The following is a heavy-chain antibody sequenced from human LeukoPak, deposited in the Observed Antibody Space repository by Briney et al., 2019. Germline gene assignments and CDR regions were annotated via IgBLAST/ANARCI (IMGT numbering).Heavy chain of an antibody. Sequence: GGSLRLSCTTSGFTFSSYAMNWVRQAPGKGLEWVSGISDSGTRTYYAASVKGRFTISRDTSKKILYLQMDSLRPEDTAVYYCAKPLGGSYLFDRWGQGTLVTVSP. CDR1: GFTFSSYA. CDR2: ISDSGTRT. D-gene: IGHD1-26*01. CDR3: AKPLGGSYLFDR. V-gene: IGHV3-23*01. J-gene: IGHJ4*02.